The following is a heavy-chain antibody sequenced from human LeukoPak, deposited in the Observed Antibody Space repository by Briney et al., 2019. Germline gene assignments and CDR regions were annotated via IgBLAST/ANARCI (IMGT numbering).Heavy chain of an antibody. J-gene: IGHJ4*02. V-gene: IGHV1-69*04. CDR1: GGTFSSYA. CDR2: IIPIPGIA. D-gene: IGHD4-17*01. Sequence: SVKVSCKASGGTFSSYAISWVRQAPGQGLEWMRRIIPIPGIANYAQKFQGRVTITADKSTSTAYMELSSLRSEDTAVYYCARSGYGVSFDYWGQGTLVTVSS. CDR3: ARSGYGVSFDY.